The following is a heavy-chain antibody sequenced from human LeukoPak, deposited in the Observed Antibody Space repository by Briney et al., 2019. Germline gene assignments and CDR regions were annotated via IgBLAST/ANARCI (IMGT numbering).Heavy chain of an antibody. V-gene: IGHV3-9*01. Sequence: GRSLRLSCAASGFTFDDYAMHWVRQAPGKGPEWVSGISWNSGSIGYADSVKGRFTISRDNAKNSLYLQMNSLRAEDTALYYCASGYSKYYFDYWGQGTLVTVSS. D-gene: IGHD3-22*01. CDR3: ASGYSKYYFDY. CDR2: ISWNSGSI. CDR1: GFTFDDYA. J-gene: IGHJ4*02.